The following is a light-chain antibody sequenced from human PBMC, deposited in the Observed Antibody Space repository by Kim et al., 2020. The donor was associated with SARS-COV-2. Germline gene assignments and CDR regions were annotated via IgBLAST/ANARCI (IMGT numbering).Light chain of an antibody. V-gene: IGKV3-15*01. CDR2: GAS. CDR3: QQYNNWPPGRYT. J-gene: IGKJ2*01. CDR1: QSVSSN. Sequence: PGESAPRSCRASQSVSSNLAWYQQKPGQAPRLLIYGASTRATGIPARFSGSGSGTEFTLTISSLQSEDFAVHYCQQYNNWPPGRYTFGQGTKLEI.